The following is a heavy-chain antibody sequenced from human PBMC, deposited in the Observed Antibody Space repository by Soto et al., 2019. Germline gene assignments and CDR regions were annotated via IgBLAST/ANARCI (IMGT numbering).Heavy chain of an antibody. V-gene: IGHV3-23*01. Sequence: VQVLESGGGLVQPGGSLRLSCSVSGFAFGGFTMTWVRQAPGKGLEWVSSISGSAARTYYADSVQGRFTISRDNSKSTLYLQMNSLRVEDTAEYYCTRGGVGTTGSCDFWGQGILVAVSS. CDR1: GFAFGGFT. CDR2: ISGSAART. CDR3: TRGGVGTTGSCDF. D-gene: IGHD6-13*01. J-gene: IGHJ4*02.